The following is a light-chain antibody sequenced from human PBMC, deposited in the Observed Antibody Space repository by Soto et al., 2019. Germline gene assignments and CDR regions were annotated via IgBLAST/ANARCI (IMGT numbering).Light chain of an antibody. CDR1: SSNIGSNY. CDR2: RNN. CDR3: AVWDDSLSGYV. J-gene: IGLJ1*01. Sequence: QSVLTQPPSASGTPGQRVTISCSGSSSNIGSNYVYWYQQLPGTAPKLLIYRNNQRPSGVADRFSGSKSGTSASLAISGLRSEDEADYYCAVWDDSLSGYVFGTGTKLTVL. V-gene: IGLV1-47*01.